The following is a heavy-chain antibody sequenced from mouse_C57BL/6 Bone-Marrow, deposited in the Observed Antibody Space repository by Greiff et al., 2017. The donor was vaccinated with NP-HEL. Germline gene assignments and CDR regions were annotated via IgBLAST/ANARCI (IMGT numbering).Heavy chain of an antibody. Sequence: VQLQQSGAELVKPGASVKLSCKASGYTFTSYWMHWVKQRPGQGLEWIGMIYPNSGSTNYNEKFKSKATLTVDKSSSTAYMQLSSLTSEDSAVYYCARRWLLRFFAYWGQGTLVTVSA. CDR2: IYPNSGST. J-gene: IGHJ3*01. V-gene: IGHV1-64*01. CDR3: ARRWLLRFFAY. CDR1: GYTFTSYW. D-gene: IGHD2-3*01.